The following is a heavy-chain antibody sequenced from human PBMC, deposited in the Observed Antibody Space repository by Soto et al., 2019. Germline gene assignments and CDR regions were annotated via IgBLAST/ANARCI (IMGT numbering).Heavy chain of an antibody. D-gene: IGHD3-22*01. V-gene: IGHV4-39*01. Sequence: PSETLSLTCTVSGGSISSSSYYWGWIRQPPGKGLEWIGSIYYSGSTYYNPSLKSRVTISVDTSKNQFSLKLSSVTAADTAVYYCARLPAIVVVITTSIGAFDIWGQGTMVTVS. J-gene: IGHJ3*02. CDR2: IYYSGST. CDR3: ARLPAIVVVITTSIGAFDI. CDR1: GGSISSSSYY.